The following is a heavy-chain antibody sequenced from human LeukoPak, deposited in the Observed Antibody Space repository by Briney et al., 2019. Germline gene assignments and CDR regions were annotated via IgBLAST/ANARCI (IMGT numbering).Heavy chain of an antibody. CDR3: ARHLIKLRWSSGWYYFNN. CDR2: IYYTGTT. V-gene: IGHV4-39*01. J-gene: IGHJ4*02. D-gene: IGHD6-19*01. CDR1: GGSISSSSYY. Sequence: ASETLSLTCTVSGGSISSSSYYWGWIRQPPGKNLEWIGSIYYTGTTSYNPSLKSRVTISLDTSKKQFSLKLSSVTAADTATYYCARHLIKLRWSSGWYYFNNWGQGTLVTVSS.